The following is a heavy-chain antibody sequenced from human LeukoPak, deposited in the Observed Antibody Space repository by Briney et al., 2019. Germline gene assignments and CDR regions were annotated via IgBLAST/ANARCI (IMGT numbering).Heavy chain of an antibody. CDR3: ARARYYYDSIWFDP. CDR2: THYRGDI. V-gene: IGHV4-59*02. D-gene: IGHD3-22*01. Sequence: SETLSLTCSVSGASVSSDYWNWIRQSPGRGLEWIGYTHYRGDINYNPSLKSRLTMSVDASSNQFSLKLSSVTAADTAVYYCARARYYYDSIWFDPWGQGTLVTVSS. CDR1: GASVSSDY. J-gene: IGHJ5*02.